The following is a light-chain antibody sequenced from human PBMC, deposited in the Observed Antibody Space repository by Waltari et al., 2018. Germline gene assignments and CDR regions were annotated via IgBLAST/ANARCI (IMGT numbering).Light chain of an antibody. CDR2: DVN. J-gene: IGLJ2*01. V-gene: IGLV2-14*03. Sequence: QSALTQPASVSGSPGQSITISCTGPSSDVGGYNYVSWYQHHPGKAPKLMISDVNKRPAGVSNRFSGAKSDNTASLTISGLQAEDEAHYYCTSFTSSSTIVFGGGTKLTVL. CDR3: TSFTSSSTIV. CDR1: SSDVGGYNY.